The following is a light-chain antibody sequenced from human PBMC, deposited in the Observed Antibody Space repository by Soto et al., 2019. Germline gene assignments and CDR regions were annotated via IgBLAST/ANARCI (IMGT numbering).Light chain of an antibody. Sequence: DIQMTQSPSTLSASVGDRVTITCQASQSINTNLAWYHQKPGKAPNLLNYMASSLQTGVPSRFSGSGSGTEFTLTISSLQPDDFASYYCQQYKDYPITFGQGTRLEI. CDR3: QQYKDYPIT. CDR1: QSINTN. J-gene: IGKJ5*01. V-gene: IGKV1-5*03. CDR2: MAS.